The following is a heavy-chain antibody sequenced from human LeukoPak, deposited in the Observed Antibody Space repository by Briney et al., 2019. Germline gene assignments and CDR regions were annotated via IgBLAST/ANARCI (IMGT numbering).Heavy chain of an antibody. D-gene: IGHD2-21*02. CDR2: INPNSGGT. V-gene: IGHV1-2*02. CDR3: ARDSTAVVTATSYYFDY. J-gene: IGHJ4*02. CDR1: GYTFTGYY. Sequence: ASVKVSCKASGYTFTGYYMHWVRQAPGQGLEWMGWINPNSGGTNYAQKFQGRVTMTRDTSISTAYMELRRLRSDDTAVYYCARDSTAVVTATSYYFDYWGQGTLVTVSS.